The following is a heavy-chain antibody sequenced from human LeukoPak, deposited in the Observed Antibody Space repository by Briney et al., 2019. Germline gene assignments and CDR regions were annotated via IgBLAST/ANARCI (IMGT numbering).Heavy chain of an antibody. V-gene: IGHV1-2*02. Sequence: GASVKVSCEASGYTFTGYYMHWVRQAPGQGLEWMGWINPNSGGTNYAQKLQGRVTMTTDTSTSTAYMELRSLRSDDTAVYYCARENCSGGSCYSANYYYGMDVWGQGTTVTVSS. CDR3: ARENCSGGSCYSANYYYGMDV. D-gene: IGHD2-15*01. CDR2: INPNSGGT. J-gene: IGHJ6*02. CDR1: GYTFTGYY.